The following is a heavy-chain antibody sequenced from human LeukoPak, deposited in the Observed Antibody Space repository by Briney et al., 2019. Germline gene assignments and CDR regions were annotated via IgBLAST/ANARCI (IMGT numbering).Heavy chain of an antibody. CDR1: GGSISSYY. CDR3: ARRGNYYGSGSYYNYFDY. CDR2: IYTSGST. J-gene: IGHJ4*02. V-gene: IGHV4-4*07. D-gene: IGHD3-10*01. Sequence: SETLSLTCTVSGGSISSYYWSWIRQPAGKGLEWIGRIYTSGSTNYNPSLKSRVTMSVDTSKNQFSLKLSSVTAADTAVYYCARRGNYYGSGSYYNYFDYWGQGTLVTVSS.